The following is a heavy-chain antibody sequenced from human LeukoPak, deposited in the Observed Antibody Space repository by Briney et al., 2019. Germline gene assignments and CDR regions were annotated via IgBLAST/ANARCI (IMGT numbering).Heavy chain of an antibody. CDR1: GGTFSSYA. CDR3: ARDVPPTGYCSGGSCYGWFDP. Sequence: GSSVKVSCKASGGTFSSYAISWVRQAPGQGLEWMGGIIPIFGTENYAQKFQGRVTITADKSTSTACMELSSLRSEDTAVYYCARDVPPTGYCSGGSCYGWFDPWGQGTLVTVSS. CDR2: IIPIFGTE. V-gene: IGHV1-69*06. J-gene: IGHJ5*02. D-gene: IGHD2-15*01.